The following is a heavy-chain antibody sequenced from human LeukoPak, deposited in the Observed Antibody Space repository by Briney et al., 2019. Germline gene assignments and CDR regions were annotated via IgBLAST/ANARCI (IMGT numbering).Heavy chain of an antibody. D-gene: IGHD6-13*01. V-gene: IGHV1-2*02. CDR1: GYTFTGYY. CDR2: INPNSGGT. J-gene: IGHJ6*03. Sequence: GASVKVSCKASGYTFTGYYMHWVRQAPGQGLEWMGWINPNSGGTNYAQKFQGRVTMTRDTSISTAYMELSRLRSDDTAVYYCARGVGYSSSWYYYYYMDVWGKGTTVTISS. CDR3: ARGVGYSSSWYYYYYMDV.